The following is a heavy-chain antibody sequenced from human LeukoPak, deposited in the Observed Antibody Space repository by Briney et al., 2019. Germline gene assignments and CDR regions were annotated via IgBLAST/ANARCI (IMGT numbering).Heavy chain of an antibody. CDR2: ISYSGST. CDR3: ARSIIGTRSKFDY. V-gene: IGHV4-59*08. D-gene: IGHD1/OR15-1a*01. Sequence: SETLSLTCTVSGGSISTYYWSWIRQPPGKGLEWIGYISYSGSTNYNPSLKSRVTISLDTSKNQFALKLSSVTAADTAVYYCARSIIGTRSKFDYWGQGSLVTVSS. J-gene: IGHJ4*02. CDR1: GGSISTYY.